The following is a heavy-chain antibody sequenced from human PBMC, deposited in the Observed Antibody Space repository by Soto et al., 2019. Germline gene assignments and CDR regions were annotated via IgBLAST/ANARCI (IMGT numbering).Heavy chain of an antibody. Sequence: GASVKVSCKASGFTFTSSAVQWVRQARGQRLEWIGWIVVGSGNTNYAQKFQERVTITRDMSTSTAYLELSSLRSEDTAVYYCAADSGSYYYYYGMDVWGQGTTVTVPS. CDR2: IVVGSGNT. CDR1: GFTFTSSA. J-gene: IGHJ6*02. D-gene: IGHD3-10*01. V-gene: IGHV1-58*01. CDR3: AADSGSYYYYYGMDV.